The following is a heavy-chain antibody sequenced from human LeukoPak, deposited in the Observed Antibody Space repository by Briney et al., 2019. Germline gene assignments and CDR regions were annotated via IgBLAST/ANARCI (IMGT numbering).Heavy chain of an antibody. V-gene: IGHV3-30-3*01. CDR2: ISSDGSNK. J-gene: IGHJ3*02. CDR1: GFTFSSYA. D-gene: IGHD6-25*01. CDR3: ARDNWYGYLADALDI. Sequence: GGSLRLSCAASGFTFSSYAMHWVRQAPGKGLEWVAVISSDGSNKYYADSVKGRFTISRDNSKNTLYLQMNSLRAEDTAVYYCARDNWYGYLADALDIWGQGTMVTVSS.